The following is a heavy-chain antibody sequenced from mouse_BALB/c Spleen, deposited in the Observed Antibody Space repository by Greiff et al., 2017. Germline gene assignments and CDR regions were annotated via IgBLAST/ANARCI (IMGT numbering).Heavy chain of an antibody. CDR2: ISSGGST. J-gene: IGHJ2*01. D-gene: IGHD2-4*01. CDR3: ARGLRPGDY. CDR1: GFTFSSYA. V-gene: IGHV5-6-5*01. Sequence: EVMLVESGGGLVKPGGSLKLSCAASGFTFSSYAMSWVRQTPEKRLEWVASISSGGSTYYPDSVKGRFTISRDNARNILYLQMSSLRSEDTAMYYCARGLRPGDYWGQGTTLTVSS.